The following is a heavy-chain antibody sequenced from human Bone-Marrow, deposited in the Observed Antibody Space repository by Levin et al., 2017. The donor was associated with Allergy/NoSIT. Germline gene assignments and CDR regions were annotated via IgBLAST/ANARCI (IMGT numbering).Heavy chain of an antibody. CDR1: GASVTGHY. V-gene: IGHV4-59*02. CDR3: SRLRGGSEFSPILV. Sequence: SQTLSLTCTISGASVTGHYWNWIRQTPGKGLEWLGFFHYKGDTTYNPSLQNRVTISVDSSKNQFSLNLTSVTAADTALYYFSRLRGGSEFSPILVWGLGTLVTVSS. J-gene: IGHJ4*02. CDR2: FHYKGDT. D-gene: IGHD3-10*01.